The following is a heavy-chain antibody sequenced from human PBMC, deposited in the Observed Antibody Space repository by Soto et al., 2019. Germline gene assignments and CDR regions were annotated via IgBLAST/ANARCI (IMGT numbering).Heavy chain of an antibody. CDR3: ARVGGNWNDDYFDY. V-gene: IGHV1-8*01. D-gene: IGHD1-1*01. CDR2: MNPNSGDT. J-gene: IGHJ4*02. CDR1: GYTFSDHD. Sequence: QVQLVQSGAEVKKPGASVKVSCKASGYTFSDHDINWVRQASGQGPEWLGCMNPNSGDTGYAKNFQGRVTMTRDTSKRTAYMELSSLRSEDTAVYYCARVGGNWNDDYFDYWGQGTLVTVSS.